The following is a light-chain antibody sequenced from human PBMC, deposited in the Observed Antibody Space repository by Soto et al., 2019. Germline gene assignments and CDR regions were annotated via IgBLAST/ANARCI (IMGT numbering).Light chain of an antibody. CDR2: EVN. CDR3: GTWDNSLNIVI. J-gene: IGLJ2*01. V-gene: IGLV2-8*01. Sequence: QSALTQPPSASGSPGQSVTISCTGTSNDVGGADYVSWYQQHPGRAPKVLIYEVNKRPSGVPDRFSGSKSGNTASLTVSGLQAEDEADYYCGTWDNSLNIVIFGGGTKLTVL. CDR1: SNDVGGADY.